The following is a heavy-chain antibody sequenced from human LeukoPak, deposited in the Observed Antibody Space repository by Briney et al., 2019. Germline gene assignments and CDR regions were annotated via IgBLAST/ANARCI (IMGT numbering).Heavy chain of an antibody. CDR3: AKGSYYDSSGSFYFDY. CDR2: ISGSGDNT. V-gene: IGHV3-23*01. D-gene: IGHD3-22*01. CDR1: GFTFSTTA. Sequence: GGSLRLSCAASGFTFSTTAMSWVRQAPGKGLEWVSGISGSGDNTYYADSVKGRFTISRDNSKNTLYVQVNSLGTEDTAAYYCAKGSYYDSSGSFYFDYWGQGTLVTVSS. J-gene: IGHJ4*02.